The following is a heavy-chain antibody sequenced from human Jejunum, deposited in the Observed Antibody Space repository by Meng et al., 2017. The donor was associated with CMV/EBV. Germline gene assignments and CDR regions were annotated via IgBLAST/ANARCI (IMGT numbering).Heavy chain of an antibody. D-gene: IGHD3-22*01. CDR1: GDSINNHF. CDR2: ISSSGNT. CDR3: ARGESRGYYYFDY. Sequence: QVNLQESGPGLVRPSDPLSLTCSVSGDSINNHFWSWIRQPAGKKLEWIGRISSSGNTNYTPSFKSRVIMSLDTSNNQFFLKLTSVTAADTALYYCARGESRGYYYFDYWGQGILVTVSS. V-gene: IGHV4-4*07. J-gene: IGHJ4*02.